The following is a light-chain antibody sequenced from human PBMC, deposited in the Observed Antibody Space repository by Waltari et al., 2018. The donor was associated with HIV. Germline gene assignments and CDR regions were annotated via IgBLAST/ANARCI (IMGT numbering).Light chain of an antibody. CDR1: QIINNW. Sequence: DVQMTQSPSTLSAGVGDKVTITCRASQIINNWLAWYQQKPGKPPKLLIYKASYLESGVPSRFSGSVSGADFTLIIDGLHPDDFATYYCQQYNSHSYAFGQGTKVDVK. CDR3: QQYNSHSYA. V-gene: IGKV1-5*03. J-gene: IGKJ2*01. CDR2: KAS.